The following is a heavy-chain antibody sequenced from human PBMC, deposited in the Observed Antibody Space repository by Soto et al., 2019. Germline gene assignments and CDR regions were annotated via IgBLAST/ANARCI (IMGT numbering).Heavy chain of an antibody. Sequence: SETLSLTCTVSGGSISSYYWSWIRQPPGKGLEWIGYIYYSGSTNYNPSLKSRVTISVDTSKNQFSLKLSSVTAADTAVYYCARVDYGSGLDYWGPGTLVTVYS. CDR2: IYYSGST. J-gene: IGHJ4*02. CDR1: GGSISSYY. CDR3: ARVDYGSGLDY. D-gene: IGHD3-10*01. V-gene: IGHV4-59*01.